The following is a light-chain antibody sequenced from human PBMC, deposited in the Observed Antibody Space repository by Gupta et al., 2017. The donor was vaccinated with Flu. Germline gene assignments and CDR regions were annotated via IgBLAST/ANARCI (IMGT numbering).Light chain of an antibody. CDR1: QSVRSSH. V-gene: IGKV3-20*01. Sequence: EIVLTQSPGTLSLSSGERATLACRASQSVRSSHLAWYQQKPGQAPRLLICGASSRATGIPDRFSGNGSGTDFTLTVSRLEPEDFAVYYCQQEGSSPEAFGQGTKVEIK. J-gene: IGKJ1*01. CDR2: GAS. CDR3: QQEGSSPEA.